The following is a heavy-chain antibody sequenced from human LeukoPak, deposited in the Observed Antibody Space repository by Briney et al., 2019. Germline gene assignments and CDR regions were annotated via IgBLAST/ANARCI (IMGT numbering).Heavy chain of an antibody. CDR3: ARGHYDFWSGYYFGADYYYYMDV. V-gene: IGHV1-2*02. D-gene: IGHD3-3*01. CDR1: GYTFTGYY. Sequence: AASVKVSCKASGYTFTGYYMHWVRQAPGQGLEWMGWINPNSGGTNYAQKFQGRVTMTRDTSISTAYMELSRLRSDDTAVYYCARGHYDFWSGYYFGADYYYYMDVWGKGTTVTVSS. CDR2: INPNSGGT. J-gene: IGHJ6*03.